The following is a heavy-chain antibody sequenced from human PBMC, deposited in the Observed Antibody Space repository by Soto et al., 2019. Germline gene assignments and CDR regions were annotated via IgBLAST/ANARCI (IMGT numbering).Heavy chain of an antibody. D-gene: IGHD1-20*01. CDR1: SGSISSSNW. V-gene: IGHV4-4*02. CDR2: IYHSGST. CDR3: ARDYNWNGPYFDY. Sequence: PSETLSLTCAVSSGSISSSNWWSWVRQPPGKGLEWIGEIYHSGSTNYNPSLKSRVTISVDKSKNQFSLKLSSVTAADTAVYYCARDYNWNGPYFDYRGQGTLVTVSS. J-gene: IGHJ4*02.